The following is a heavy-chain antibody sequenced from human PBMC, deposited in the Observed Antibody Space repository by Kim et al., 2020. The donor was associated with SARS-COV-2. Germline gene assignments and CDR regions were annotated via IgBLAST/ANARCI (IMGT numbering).Heavy chain of an antibody. V-gene: IGHV3-23*01. J-gene: IGHJ4*02. Sequence: DSVRGRFIVSRDSCKDTVFLQMNSLGADDTAVYFCAKVRGRSLRGGDFDYWGQGTLVTVSS. D-gene: IGHD3-16*01. CDR3: AKVRGRSLRGGDFDY.